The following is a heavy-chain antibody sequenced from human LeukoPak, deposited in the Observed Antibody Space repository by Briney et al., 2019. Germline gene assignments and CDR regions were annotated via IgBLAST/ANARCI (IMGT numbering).Heavy chain of an antibody. CDR1: GFTFSSHA. CDR2: ISGSGGDT. J-gene: IGHJ4*02. CDR3: AKGPNDSSNYLFEY. Sequence: GGSLRLSCAASGFTFSSHAMSWVRQAPGKGLEWVSVISGSGGDTYYADSVKGRFTISRDSSKNTLYVQMNSLGAEDTAVYYCAKGPNDSSNYLFEYWGQGTLVTVSS. D-gene: IGHD4-11*01. V-gene: IGHV3-23*01.